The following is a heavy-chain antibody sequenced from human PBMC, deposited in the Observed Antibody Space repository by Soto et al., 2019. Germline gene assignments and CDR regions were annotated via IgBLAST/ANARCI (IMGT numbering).Heavy chain of an antibody. CDR1: VYSFTSYC. Sequence: GESLKIACQGSVYSFTSYCIGWLRQMPVKGLEWLWLIYPGDSDTRYSPTFQGQVTISADKSISTAYLQGSSLKASDTSMYYCAIGQDSNGYLDSWGQGPLVTVSS. J-gene: IGHJ4*02. D-gene: IGHD3-22*01. CDR2: IYPGDSDT. CDR3: AIGQDSNGYLDS. V-gene: IGHV5-51*01.